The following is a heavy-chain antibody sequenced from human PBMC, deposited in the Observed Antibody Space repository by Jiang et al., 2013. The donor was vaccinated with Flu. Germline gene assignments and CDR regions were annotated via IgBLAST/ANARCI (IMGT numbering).Heavy chain of an antibody. CDR1: GGSISNTNW. CDR3: ARHGETVGAARYYYYGMDV. CDR2: IYYSGST. D-gene: IGHD1-26*01. Sequence: PGLVKPSGTLSLTCAVSGGSISNTNWWSWVRQPPGKGLEWIGYIYYSGSTNYNPSLKSRVTISVDTSKNQFSLKLSSVTAADTAVYYCARHGETVGAARYYYYGMDVWGKGTTVTVSS. V-gene: IGHV4-4*02. J-gene: IGHJ6*04.